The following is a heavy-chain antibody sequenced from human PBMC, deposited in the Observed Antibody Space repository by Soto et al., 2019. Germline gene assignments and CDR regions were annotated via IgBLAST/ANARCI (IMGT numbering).Heavy chain of an antibody. CDR3: AKGAANYYYYGMDV. CDR2: ISYDGSNK. Sequence: PGGSLRLSCAASGFTFSSYGMHWVRQAPGKGLKWVAVISYDGSNKYYADSVKGRFTISRDNSKNTLYLQMNSLRAEDTAVYYCAKGAANYYYYGMDVWGQGTTVTVSS. D-gene: IGHD6-13*01. V-gene: IGHV3-30*18. CDR1: GFTFSSYG. J-gene: IGHJ6*02.